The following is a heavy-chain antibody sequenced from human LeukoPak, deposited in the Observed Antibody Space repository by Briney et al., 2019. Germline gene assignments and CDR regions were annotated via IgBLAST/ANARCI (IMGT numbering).Heavy chain of an antibody. J-gene: IGHJ4*02. CDR3: SSAFTGNDDS. CDR1: GVTFSRYW. CDR2: MNEDGTRI. D-gene: IGHD4-23*01. Sequence: GGSLRLSCAASGVTFSRYWMHWGRQAPGKGLVWGSRMNEDGTRIDYADSVKGRFTISRDNAKNTLYLHMDSLRVDDTAAYSCSSAFTGNDDSWGQGTLVTVSS. V-gene: IGHV3-74*01.